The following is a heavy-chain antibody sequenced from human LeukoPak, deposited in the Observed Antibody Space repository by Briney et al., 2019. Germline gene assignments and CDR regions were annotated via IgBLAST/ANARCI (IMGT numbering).Heavy chain of an antibody. V-gene: IGHV3-23*01. CDR2: IGSDGKT. CDR1: GFTFSAYA. CDR3: AKDSLVGYRGYDHDAFDI. Sequence: PGGSLRLSCEASGFTFSAYAMTWVRQAPGKGLEWVSSIGSDGKTHYSESVRGRFTISRDNSKNTLYLQMNSLRAEDTAVYYCAKDSLVGYRGYDHDAFDIWGQGTMVTVSS. J-gene: IGHJ3*02. D-gene: IGHD5-12*01.